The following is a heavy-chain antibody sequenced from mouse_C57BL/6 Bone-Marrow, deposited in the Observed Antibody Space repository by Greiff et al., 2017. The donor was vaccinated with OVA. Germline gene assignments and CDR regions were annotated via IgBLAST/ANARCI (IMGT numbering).Heavy chain of an antibody. J-gene: IGHJ1*03. CDR2: IDPSDSYT. CDR1: GYTFTSYW. Sequence: VQLQQPGAELVMPGASVKLSYKASGYTFTSYWMHWVKQRPGQGLEWIGEIDPSDSYTNYNQKFKGKSTLTVDKSSSTAYMQLSSLTSEDSAVYYCARGRGPWYFDVWGTGTTVTVSS. CDR3: ARGRGPWYFDV. V-gene: IGHV1-69*01.